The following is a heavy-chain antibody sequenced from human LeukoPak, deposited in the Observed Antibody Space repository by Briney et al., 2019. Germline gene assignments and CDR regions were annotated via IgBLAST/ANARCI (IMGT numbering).Heavy chain of an antibody. CDR3: AREAYDSGNYYSDY. D-gene: IGHD3-10*01. Sequence: PGGSLRLSCAASGFTFSSYWMHWVRHVPGKGLVWVSRIHKAGTITAYADYVQGRFTISRDNAKNTLYLQMNSLIAEDTAVYYCAREAYDSGNYYSDYWGQGILVTVSA. J-gene: IGHJ4*02. CDR1: GFTFSSYW. V-gene: IGHV3-74*01. CDR2: IHKAGTIT.